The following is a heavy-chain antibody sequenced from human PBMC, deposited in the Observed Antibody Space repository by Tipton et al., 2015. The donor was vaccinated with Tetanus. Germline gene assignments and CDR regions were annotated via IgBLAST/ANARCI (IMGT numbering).Heavy chain of an antibody. CDR3: ARTWGVWVTSTDAFDI. V-gene: IGHV4-4*07. D-gene: IGHD3-16*01. J-gene: IGHJ3*02. CDR1: GDSISSFY. CDR2: IYTSGST. Sequence: TLSLTCSVSGDSISSFYWSWIRQPAGKGLEWIGRIYTSGSTNYNPSLKSRVTMSVDTSKNQFSLKLSSVTAADTAVYYCARTWGVWVTSTDAFDIWGQGTKVAVSS.